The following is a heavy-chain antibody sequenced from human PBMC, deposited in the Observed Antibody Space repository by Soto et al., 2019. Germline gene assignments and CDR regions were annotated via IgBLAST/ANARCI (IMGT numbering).Heavy chain of an antibody. CDR1: GYTFTSYG. CDR2: ISAYSVNT. Sequence: QVQLVQSGAEVKKPGASVKVSCKASGYTFTSYGISWVRQAPGQGLEWMGWISAYSVNTNYTEKLQGRVTITTDTSTSTAYMELRRLRSADTAVYYCAREPNYFDYWGQGTLVTVSS. V-gene: IGHV1-18*01. J-gene: IGHJ4*02. CDR3: AREPNYFDY.